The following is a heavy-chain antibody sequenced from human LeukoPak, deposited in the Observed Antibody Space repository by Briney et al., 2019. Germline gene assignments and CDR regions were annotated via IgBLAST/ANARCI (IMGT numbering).Heavy chain of an antibody. CDR2: ISGSGGNT. CDR1: GFTFSSYA. J-gene: IGHJ4*02. CDR3: AKDQYGGNPQYYFDY. V-gene: IGHV3-23*01. D-gene: IGHD4-23*01. Sequence: GGSLXLSCAASGFTFSSYAMSWVRQAPGKGLDWVSAISGSGGNTYYADSVKGRFTISRDNSKNTLYLQMNSLRAEDTAVYYCAKDQYGGNPQYYFDYWGQGTLVTVSS.